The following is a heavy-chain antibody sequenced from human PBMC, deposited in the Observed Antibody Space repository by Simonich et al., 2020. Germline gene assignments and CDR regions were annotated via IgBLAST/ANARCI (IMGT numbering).Heavy chain of an antibody. D-gene: IGHD4-4*01. CDR2: IYYRGST. Sequence: QLQLQESGPGLVKPSDTLSLTCTVSGGSISSSSYYWGWIRQPPGKGLDWIGSIYYRGSTYYNPPRNIRFTISVDTSKNQFSLKLSSVTAADTAVYYCARRPRLTNFADAFDIWGQGTMVTVSS. CDR1: GGSISSSSYY. J-gene: IGHJ3*02. V-gene: IGHV4-39*01. CDR3: ARRPRLTNFADAFDI.